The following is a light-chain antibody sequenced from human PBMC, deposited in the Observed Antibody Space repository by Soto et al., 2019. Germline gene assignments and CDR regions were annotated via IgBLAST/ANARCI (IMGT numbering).Light chain of an antibody. J-gene: IGLJ3*02. V-gene: IGLV2-8*01. CDR2: EVV. CDR1: SSDVGGYNY. Sequence: QSALTQPPSASGSPGQSVAISCTGTSSDVGGYNYVSWYQQHPGKAPKLIIYEVVKRPSGVPDRFSGSKSGNTASLTVSGLQTEDEADYYCSSHRGSGVFGGGTKVTVL. CDR3: SSHRGSGV.